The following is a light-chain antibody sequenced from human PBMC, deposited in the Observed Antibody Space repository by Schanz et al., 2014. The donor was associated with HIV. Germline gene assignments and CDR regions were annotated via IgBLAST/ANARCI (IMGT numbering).Light chain of an antibody. J-gene: IGLJ2*01. Sequence: QSVLTQPPSASGTPGQRVTISCSGSSSNIGSHTVNWHQQLPGTAPKLLMYSNNQRPSGVTDRFSGSKSGNTASLTISGLLDEDEANYYCQCYDSSLSGAGVFGGGTKLTVL. CDR2: SNN. CDR1: SSNIGSHT. CDR3: QCYDSSLSGAGV. V-gene: IGLV1-44*01.